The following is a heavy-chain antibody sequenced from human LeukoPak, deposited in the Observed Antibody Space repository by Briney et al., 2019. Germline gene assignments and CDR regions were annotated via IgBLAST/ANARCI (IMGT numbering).Heavy chain of an antibody. Sequence: PSETLSLTCTVSGGSISSYYWSWIRQPPGKGLEWIGYIYYSGSTNYNPSLKSRVTISVDTSKNQFSLKLSSVTAADTAVYYCARGGVRGVTPFDYWGQGTLVTVSS. V-gene: IGHV4-59*01. J-gene: IGHJ4*02. CDR3: ARGGVRGVTPFDY. D-gene: IGHD3-10*01. CDR1: GGSISSYY. CDR2: IYYSGST.